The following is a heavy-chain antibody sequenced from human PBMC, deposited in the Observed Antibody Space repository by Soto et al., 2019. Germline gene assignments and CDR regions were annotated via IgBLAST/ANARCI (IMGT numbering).Heavy chain of an antibody. V-gene: IGHV3-30-3*01. CDR3: ARDPWDDNGGHGISYYGMDV. J-gene: IGHJ6*02. CDR2: ISYNGNNK. Sequence: QVQVVESGGGVVQPGRSLRLSCEGSGFTFRSYAMHWVRQAPGKGLEWVALISYNGNNKYYTDSVKGRFTISRDNSKNTLYMVMNSLRAEDTAVNYCARDPWDDNGGHGISYYGMDVWGQGTTVTVSS. D-gene: IGHD2-8*01. CDR1: GFTFRSYA.